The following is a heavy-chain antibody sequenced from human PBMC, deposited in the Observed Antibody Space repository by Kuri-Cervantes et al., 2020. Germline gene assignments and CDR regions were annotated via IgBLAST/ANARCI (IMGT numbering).Heavy chain of an antibody. J-gene: IGHJ4*02. Sequence: SCAVYGGSFSGYYWSWIRQPPGKGLEWIGYIYYSGSTYYNPSLKSRVTISVDTSKNQFSLKLSSVTAADTAVYYCARRRDGYSVDYWGQGTLVTVSS. D-gene: IGHD5-24*01. CDR3: ARRRDGYSVDY. CDR1: GGSFSGYY. CDR2: IYYSGST. V-gene: IGHV4-34*09.